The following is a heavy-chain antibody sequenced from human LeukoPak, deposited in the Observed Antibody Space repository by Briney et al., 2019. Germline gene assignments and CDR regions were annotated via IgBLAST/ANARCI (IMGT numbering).Heavy chain of an antibody. J-gene: IGHJ4*02. Sequence: PGGSLRLSCAASGFTFSSYWMHWVRQAPGKGLVWVSRINGDGTSTSHADSVKGRFTISRDNAKSTLYLQMNSLRAEDTAVYYCARGGQSSAADYWGQGTLVTVSS. CDR3: ARGGQSSAADY. CDR2: INGDGTST. V-gene: IGHV3-74*01. CDR1: GFTFSSYW. D-gene: IGHD6-6*01.